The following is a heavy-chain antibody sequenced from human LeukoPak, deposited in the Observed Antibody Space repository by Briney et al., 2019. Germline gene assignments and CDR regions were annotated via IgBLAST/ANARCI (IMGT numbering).Heavy chain of an antibody. D-gene: IGHD2-8*02. CDR3: ARDTGSMAARFFDN. CDR1: GFTFSNYA. Sequence: GGSLRLSCAASGFTFSNYAMSWVRQAPGKGLEWVSVIYSGGSTYYADSVKGRFTISRDNSKNTLYLQMNSLRAEDTAVYYCARDTGSMAARFFDNWGQGTLVTVSS. J-gene: IGHJ4*02. CDR2: IYSGGST. V-gene: IGHV3-53*01.